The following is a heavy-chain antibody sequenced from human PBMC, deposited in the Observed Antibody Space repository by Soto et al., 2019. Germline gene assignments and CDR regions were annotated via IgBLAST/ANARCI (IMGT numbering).Heavy chain of an antibody. CDR2: IYYSGST. CDR3: ADSGEYCSGGSCYLIFGY. Sequence: QLQLQESGPGLVKPSETLSLTCTVSGGSISSSSYYWGWIRQPPGKGLEWIGSIYYSGSTYYNPSLNNRVTISLDTSNNLSSLKLSSVTAADTAVYYCADSGEYCSGGSCYLIFGYWGQGTLVTVSS. CDR1: GGSISSSSYY. J-gene: IGHJ4*02. V-gene: IGHV4-39*01. D-gene: IGHD2-15*01.